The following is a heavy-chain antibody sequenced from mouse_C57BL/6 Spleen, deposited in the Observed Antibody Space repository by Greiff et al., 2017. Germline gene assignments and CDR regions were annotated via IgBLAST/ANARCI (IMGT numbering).Heavy chain of an antibody. CDR1: GFTFSDYY. CDR2: INYDGSST. D-gene: IGHD4-1*01. CDR3: ARDLGRNYFDY. J-gene: IGHJ2*01. V-gene: IGHV5-16*01. Sequence: EVKLMESEGGLVQPGSSMKLSCTASGFTFSDYYMAWVRQVPEKGLEWVANINYDGSSTYYLDSLKSRFIISRDNAKNILYLQRSRLNSEDTATYYCARDLGRNYFDYWGQGTTLTVSS.